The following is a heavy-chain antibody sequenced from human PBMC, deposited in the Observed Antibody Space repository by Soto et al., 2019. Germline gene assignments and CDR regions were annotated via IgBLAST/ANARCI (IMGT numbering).Heavy chain of an antibody. D-gene: IGHD6-19*01. J-gene: IGHJ4*02. CDR1: GYTFTSYG. CDR3: ARVLAVALIDY. V-gene: IGHV1-18*01. Sequence: QVQLVQSGAEVKKPGASVKVSCKASGYTFTSYGISWVRQAPGQGHEWMGWISAYNGNTKYAQKLQGRVTMTTDPSTSTAYMELRSLSSDDTAVYYCARVLAVALIDYWGQGTLVTVSS. CDR2: ISAYNGNT.